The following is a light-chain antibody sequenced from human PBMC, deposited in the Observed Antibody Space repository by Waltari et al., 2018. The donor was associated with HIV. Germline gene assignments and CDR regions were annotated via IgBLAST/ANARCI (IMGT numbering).Light chain of an antibody. J-gene: IGLJ1*01. Sequence: QSALTQPRSVSGSPGQSVSISCTGTSIHVGGYNFVSWYPQNPGQSPKLVIYYITKRPSGFPDRFSGSNSGHTASLTISGLQSEDEADYYFCSYAASDTFVYGSGTKLTVL. V-gene: IGLV2-11*01. CDR2: YIT. CDR1: SIHVGGYNF. CDR3: CSYAASDTFV.